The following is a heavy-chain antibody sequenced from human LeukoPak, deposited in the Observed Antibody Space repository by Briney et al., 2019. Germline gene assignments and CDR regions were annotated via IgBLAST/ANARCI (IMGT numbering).Heavy chain of an antibody. CDR3: ARDPTSKNAFDI. CDR1: GGSISSGGYS. CDR2: IYYSGST. D-gene: IGHD2-2*01. Sequence: PSETLSLTCAVSGGSISSGGYSWSWIRQPPGKGLEWIGYIYYSGSTYYNPSLKSRVTISVDKSKNQFSLKLSSVTAADTAVYYCARDPTSKNAFDIWGQGTMVTVSS. J-gene: IGHJ3*02. V-gene: IGHV4-30-4*07.